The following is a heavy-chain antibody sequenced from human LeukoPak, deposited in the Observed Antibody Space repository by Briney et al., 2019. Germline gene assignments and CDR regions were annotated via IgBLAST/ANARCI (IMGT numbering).Heavy chain of an antibody. V-gene: IGHV3-48*03. D-gene: IGHD6-13*01. CDR3: ARDYLRAAAGTMK. J-gene: IGHJ4*02. CDR1: GFTFSSYE. Sequence: GGSLRLSCAASGFTFSSYEMNWVRQAPGKGLEWVSYISTSGSTIYYADSVKGRFTISRDNAKNSLYLQMNSLRAEDTAVYYCARDYLRAAAGTMKWGQGTLVTVSS. CDR2: ISTSGSTI.